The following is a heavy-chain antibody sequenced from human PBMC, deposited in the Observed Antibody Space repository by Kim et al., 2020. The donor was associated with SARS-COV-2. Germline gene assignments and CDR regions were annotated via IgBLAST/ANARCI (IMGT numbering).Heavy chain of an antibody. CDR1: GYSFTSYW. Sequence: GESLQISCKGSGYSFTSYWIGWVRQMPGKGLEWMGIIYPGDSDTRYSPSFQGQVTISADKSISTAYLQWSSLKASDTAMYYCARQFYGRLGSGDAFDIWGQGTMVTVSS. V-gene: IGHV5-51*01. J-gene: IGHJ3*02. CDR3: ARQFYGRLGSGDAFDI. D-gene: IGHD2-15*01. CDR2: IYPGDSDT.